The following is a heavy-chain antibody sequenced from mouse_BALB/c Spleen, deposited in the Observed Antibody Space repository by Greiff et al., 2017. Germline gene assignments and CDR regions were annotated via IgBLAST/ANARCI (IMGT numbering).Heavy chain of an antibody. CDR1: GYTFTDYW. CDR3: ATYYGSSYDYAMDY. CDR2: IDTSDSYT. D-gene: IGHD1-1*01. Sequence: VQLQQSGAELVMPGASVKMSCKASGYTFTDYWMHWVKQRPGQGLEWIGAIDTSDSYTSYNQKFKGKATLTVDESSSTAYMQLSSLTSEDSAVYYCATYYGSSYDYAMDYWGQGTSVTVSS. J-gene: IGHJ4*01. V-gene: IGHV1-69*01.